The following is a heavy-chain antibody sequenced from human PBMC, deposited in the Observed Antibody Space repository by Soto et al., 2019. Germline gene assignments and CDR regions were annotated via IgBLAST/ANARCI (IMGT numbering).Heavy chain of an antibody. CDR1: GSSMISYY. CDR3: ASHMVRGVPFGY. J-gene: IGHJ4*02. D-gene: IGHD3-10*01. Sequence: PSETLSHTFTVSGSSMISYYWSWIRQPTGKGLEWIGYIYFRGSTNYNPSLKSRVTISVDTSKNQFSLKLSSVTAADTAVYYCASHMVRGVPFGYWGQGTLVTVSS. V-gene: IGHV4-59*08. CDR2: IYFRGST.